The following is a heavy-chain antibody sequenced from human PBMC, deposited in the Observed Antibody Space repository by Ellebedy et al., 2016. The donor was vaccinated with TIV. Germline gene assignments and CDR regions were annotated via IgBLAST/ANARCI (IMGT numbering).Heavy chain of an antibody. CDR3: ARGSNVYWLDP. V-gene: IGHV4-30-2*05. CDR2: IYQSGSS. Sequence: MPSETLSLTCAVSAGAFSSGDYSWSWIRQSPGKGLEWLGNIYQSGSSYYGPSFKSRLSISLDKSKNQFSLSLTSATAEDTAVYYWARGSNVYWLDPWGQGILVTVSS. J-gene: IGHJ5*02. D-gene: IGHD4-11*01. CDR1: AGAFSSGDYS.